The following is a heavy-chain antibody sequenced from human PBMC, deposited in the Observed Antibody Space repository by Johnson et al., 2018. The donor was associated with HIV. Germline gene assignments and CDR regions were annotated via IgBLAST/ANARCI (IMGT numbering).Heavy chain of an antibody. Sequence: VQLVESGGGLVQPGGSLRLSCAASGLTFSTYAMHWVRQAPGKGLEYVSGISSDGGSTYYANSVKGRFTISRDNSRNTLYLQMNSLRAEDTAVYYCASWHGDYGNAFDIWGQGTMVTVSS. D-gene: IGHD4-17*01. V-gene: IGHV3-64*01. CDR1: GLTFSTYA. J-gene: IGHJ3*02. CDR3: ASWHGDYGNAFDI. CDR2: ISSDGGST.